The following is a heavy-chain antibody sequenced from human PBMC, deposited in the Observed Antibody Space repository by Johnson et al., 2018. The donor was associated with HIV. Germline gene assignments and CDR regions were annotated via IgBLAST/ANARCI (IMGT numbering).Heavy chain of an antibody. CDR2: IKGNGDST. Sequence: VQLVESGGGVVRPGGSLRLSCAASGFNFDDYGMNWVRQVPGEGLEWVSGIKGNGDSTGYADSVKGRFTISRDNSKNTLYLQMNSLRAEDTAVYYCARDRSDMIPTQGPEDAFDIWGQGTLVTVSS. J-gene: IGHJ3*02. CDR3: ARDRSDMIPTQGPEDAFDI. D-gene: IGHD3-22*01. CDR1: GFNFDDYG. V-gene: IGHV3-20*04.